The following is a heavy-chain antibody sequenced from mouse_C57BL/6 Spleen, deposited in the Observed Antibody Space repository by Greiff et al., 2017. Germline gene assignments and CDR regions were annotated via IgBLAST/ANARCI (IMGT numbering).Heavy chain of an antibody. CDR1: GFSLTSYG. V-gene: IGHV2-2*01. Sequence: QVQLKESGPGLVQPSQSLSITCTVSGFSLTSYGVHWVRQSPGKGLEWLGVIWSGGSTDYNAAFISRLSISKDNSKSQVFFKMNSLQADDTAIYYCARNEGVYGSSSWFAYWGQGTLVTVSA. D-gene: IGHD1-1*01. CDR2: IWSGGST. CDR3: ARNEGVYGSSSWFAY. J-gene: IGHJ3*01.